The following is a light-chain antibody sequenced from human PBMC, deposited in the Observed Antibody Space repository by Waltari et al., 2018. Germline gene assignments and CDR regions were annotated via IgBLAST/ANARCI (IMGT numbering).Light chain of an antibody. Sequence: IQMTQSPSSLSASVRDRVPLTCRANQGISNYLAWYQQKPGKVPKLLIYAASNWQPGVPARFSGSGSGTDFTLTISSLQPEDVATYYCQKYNSAPWTFGQGTKVEIK. CDR1: QGISNY. J-gene: IGKJ1*01. V-gene: IGKV1-27*01. CDR2: AAS. CDR3: QKYNSAPWT.